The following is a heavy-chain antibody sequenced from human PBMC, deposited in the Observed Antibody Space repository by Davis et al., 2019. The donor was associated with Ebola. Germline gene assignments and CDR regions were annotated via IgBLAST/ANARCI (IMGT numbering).Heavy chain of an antibody. CDR3: ARARYHDWDGIFTYYYSLDV. CDR2: ISASRSYI. CDR1: GFTFSSNS. V-gene: IGHV3-21*01. Sequence: PGGSLRLSCAASGFTFSSNSMNWVRQAPGKGLEWVSSISASRSYIYYADSVKGRFTISRDNAQNSLFLQMNSLRAEDTAVYFCARARYHDWDGIFTYYYSLDVWGKGTTVTVSS. J-gene: IGHJ6*03. D-gene: IGHD2-15*01.